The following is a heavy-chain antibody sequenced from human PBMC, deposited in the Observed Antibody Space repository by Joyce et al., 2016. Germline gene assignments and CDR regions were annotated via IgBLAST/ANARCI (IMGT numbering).Heavy chain of an antibody. J-gene: IGHJ4*02. V-gene: IGHV4-34*01. CDR3: ARGGSVHNRYAL. CDR2: INHSGST. D-gene: IGHD3-16*01. CDR1: GGSFSGYY. Sequence: QVQLQQRGAGLLKPSETLSLTCDVYGGSFSGYYWRWIRQSPGKGLEWIGEINHSGSTTSIPSLKSRVTISVDTSKNQFSLKLSSVTAADTAVYSCARGGSVHNRYALWGQGTLVTVSS.